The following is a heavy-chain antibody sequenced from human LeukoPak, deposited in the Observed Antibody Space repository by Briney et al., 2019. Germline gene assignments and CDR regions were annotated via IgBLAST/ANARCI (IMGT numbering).Heavy chain of an antibody. V-gene: IGHV4-39*07. Sequence: SETLSLTCTVSGNSISSGDYYWSWIRQPPGKGLEWIGEIHPSGSPTYNPALQSRVTMSVDTSKNQFSLRLNSVTAADTAVYYCARGPDTAKQGYWGQGTLVTVSS. J-gene: IGHJ4*02. CDR2: IHPSGSP. CDR1: GNSISSGDYY. D-gene: IGHD5-18*01. CDR3: ARGPDTAKQGY.